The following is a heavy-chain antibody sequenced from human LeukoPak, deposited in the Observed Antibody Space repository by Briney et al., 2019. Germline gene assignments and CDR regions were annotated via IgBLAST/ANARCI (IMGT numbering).Heavy chain of an antibody. J-gene: IGHJ6*02. CDR3: ARNSGSYPPYYYYGMDV. D-gene: IGHD1-26*01. Sequence: PGGPLELSGAPSGFTFSSFSMNWVRQPPGKGLEWVSSIRSSRSYIYYADSVKGGFTISRNNTKNTMYLQMNSLRAEDTAVYYCARNSGSYPPYYYYGMDVWGQGTTVTVSS. CDR1: GFTFSSFS. V-gene: IGHV3-21*01. CDR2: IRSSRSYI.